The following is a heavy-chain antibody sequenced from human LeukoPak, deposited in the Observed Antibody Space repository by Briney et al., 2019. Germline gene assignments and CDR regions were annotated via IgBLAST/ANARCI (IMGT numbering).Heavy chain of an antibody. CDR3: ARLSGGSWATTDHFPH. J-gene: IGHJ1*01. Sequence: GDSLKISCEASGYDFSLYFIAWVRQVPGKGLEWVGVIYPGNSPTIYSPSFQGQSSISADKSIIASYLQWSRLKTSDTAMYYCARLSGGSWATTDHFPHWGQGTLATVSS. CDR1: GYDFSLYF. V-gene: IGHV5-51*01. D-gene: IGHD1-1*01. CDR2: IYPGNSPT.